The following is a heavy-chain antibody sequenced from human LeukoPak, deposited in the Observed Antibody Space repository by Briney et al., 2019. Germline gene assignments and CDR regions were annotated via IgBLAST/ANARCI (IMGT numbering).Heavy chain of an antibody. D-gene: IGHD3-10*01. CDR2: SYYSRCT. Sequence: SETLFLGCSVHVDSLSSRCGYSGWSPQPPGKGLEWLGRSYYSRCTCYNPSLKSRVTISVDTSKNQFSLKLSSVTAADTAVYYCARILLWFGELGDTYYFDYWGQGTLVTVSS. J-gene: IGHJ4*02. CDR1: VDSLSSRCGY. V-gene: IGHV4-39*01. CDR3: ARILLWFGELGDTYYFDY.